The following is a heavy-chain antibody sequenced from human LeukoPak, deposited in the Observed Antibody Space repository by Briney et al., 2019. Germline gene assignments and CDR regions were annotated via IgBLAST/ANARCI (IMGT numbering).Heavy chain of an antibody. J-gene: IGHJ5*02. CDR3: AVSSTSVNWFDP. V-gene: IGHV1-46*01. CDR1: GYTFTSYY. Sequence: ASVKVSCKASGYTFTSYYMHWVRQAPGQGLEWMGIINPSGGSTSYAQKFQGRVTMTRDMSTSTVYMELGSLRSEDTAVYYCAVSSTSVNWFDPWGQGTLVTVSS. CDR2: INPSGGST. D-gene: IGHD2-2*01.